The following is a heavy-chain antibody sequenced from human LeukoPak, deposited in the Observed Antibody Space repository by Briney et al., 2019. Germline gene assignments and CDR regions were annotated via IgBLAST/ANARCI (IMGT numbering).Heavy chain of an antibody. J-gene: IGHJ4*02. CDR2: IDFETDTT. CDR3: VRAGSGFDY. D-gene: IGHD3-10*01. V-gene: IGHV3-74*01. CDR1: GFTFSSYW. Sequence: PGGSLRLSCAASGFTFSSYWMHWVRQAPGKGLEWVSRIDFETDTTTYAGSVKGRFTISRDNTKNTLYLQMDSLRDEDAAVYYGVRAGSGFDYWGQGTLVTVTS.